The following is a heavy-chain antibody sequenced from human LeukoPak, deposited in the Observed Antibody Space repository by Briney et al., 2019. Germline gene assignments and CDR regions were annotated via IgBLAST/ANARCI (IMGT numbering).Heavy chain of an antibody. D-gene: IGHD3-10*01. CDR2: IYYSGST. V-gene: IGHV4-39*07. CDR1: Y. J-gene: IGHJ4*02. CDR3: ATDGAVVRGIIDY. Sequence: YIDWVRKTPGKGLEWIGNIYYSGSTLYNPSLKSRVTISVDTSKNQFSLKLSSVTAADTAVYYCATDGAVVRGIIDYWGQGTLVTVSS.